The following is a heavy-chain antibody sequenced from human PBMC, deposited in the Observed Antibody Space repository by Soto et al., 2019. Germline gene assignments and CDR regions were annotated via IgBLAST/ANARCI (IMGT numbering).Heavy chain of an antibody. D-gene: IGHD2-21*01. CDR1: GASFSDANYY. Sequence: ASETLSLTCIVSGASFSDANYYWVWIRQPPGEGLEWIGSFYYDGRTYYNASLKSRVTISVDTSKNHFSLMLSSVSSADTAVYYWARRFHIVVDPNWGQGTVGIVSS. J-gene: IGHJ4*02. V-gene: IGHV4-39*02. CDR2: FYYDGRT. CDR3: ARRFHIVVDPN.